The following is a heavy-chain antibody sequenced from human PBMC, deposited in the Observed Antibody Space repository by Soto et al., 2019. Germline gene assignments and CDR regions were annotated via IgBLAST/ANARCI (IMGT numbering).Heavy chain of an antibody. V-gene: IGHV4-59*08. CDR1: GASIRGHY. Sequence: QVQLQESGPGLVKPSGTLSLTCTVSGASIRGHYWSWIRQPPGKGPEGIGYGFDSGATNCAPFLVXXVXXSVDASKNRFFLKLASATAADTAIYYCARLNYYDCLYDFDKWGPGTLVTVSS. CDR2: GFDSGAT. J-gene: IGHJ4*02. D-gene: IGHD3-22*01. CDR3: ARLNYYDCLYDFDK.